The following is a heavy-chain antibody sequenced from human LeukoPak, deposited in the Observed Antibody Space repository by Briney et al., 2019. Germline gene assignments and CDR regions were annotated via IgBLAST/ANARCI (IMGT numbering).Heavy chain of an antibody. J-gene: IGHJ4*02. CDR2: IYPRDGST. V-gene: IGHV1-46*01. CDR1: GYTFASNY. CDR3: ARDQEGFDY. Sequence: ASVKVSCKASGYTFASNYIHWVRQAPGQGLEWMGVIYPRDGSTSYAQKFQGSVTVTRDTSTSTVHMELSGLRSEDTAVYYCARDQEGFDYWGQGTLVTVSS.